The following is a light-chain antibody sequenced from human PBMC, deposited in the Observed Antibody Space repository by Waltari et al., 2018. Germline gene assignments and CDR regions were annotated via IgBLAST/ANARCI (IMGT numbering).Light chain of an antibody. CDR2: VNSDGSH. V-gene: IGLV4-69*01. CDR3: QTGGHGTWV. CDR1: SGHSTNV. Sequence: QLVLTQSHSASASLGASVKLTCTLSSGHSTNVLAWLQQQPEKGPRFLMKVNSDGSHTKGDEIPDRFSGSSSGAERYLTISSLQSEDEADYYCQTGGHGTWVFGGGTKLTVL. J-gene: IGLJ3*02.